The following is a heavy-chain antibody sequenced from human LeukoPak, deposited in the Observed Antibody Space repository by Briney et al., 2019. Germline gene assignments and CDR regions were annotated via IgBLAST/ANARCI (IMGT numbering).Heavy chain of an antibody. D-gene: IGHD2-2*01. Sequence: GGSLRLSCAASGFTFDDYGMSWVRQAPGKGLEWVSGINWNGGSTGYADSVKGRFTISRDNAKNSLYLQMNGLRAEDTALYYCARDSEYQMFDYWGQGTLVTVSS. CDR3: ARDSEYQMFDY. CDR1: GFTFDDYG. CDR2: INWNGGST. V-gene: IGHV3-20*04. J-gene: IGHJ4*02.